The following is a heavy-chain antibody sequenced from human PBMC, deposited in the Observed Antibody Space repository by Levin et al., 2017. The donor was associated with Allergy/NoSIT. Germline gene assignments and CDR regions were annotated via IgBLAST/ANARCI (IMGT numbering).Heavy chain of an antibody. CDR2: ISSDGSTT. CDR3: ARVLYNWNDVIDY. V-gene: IGHV3-74*01. CDR1: GFTFSSYW. J-gene: IGHJ4*02. D-gene: IGHD1-1*01. Sequence: GESLKISCAASGFTFSSYWMHWVRQAPGKGLVWLSRISSDGSTTNYADSVKGRFTISRDNAKNTLYLQMNTLRAEDTAVYYCARVLYNWNDVIDYWGQGTLVTVSS.